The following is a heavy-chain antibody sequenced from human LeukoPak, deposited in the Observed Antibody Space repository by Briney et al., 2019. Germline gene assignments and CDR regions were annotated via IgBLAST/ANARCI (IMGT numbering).Heavy chain of an antibody. D-gene: IGHD2-15*01. CDR3: ARYCSGGNCYSGLQY. Sequence: GGSLRLPCAASGFAVSSNYMTWVRQAPGKGLEWVSVIYNDGSTYYADSVKGRFTISRDNSKNTLYLQMNSLRAEDTAVYYCARYCSGGNCYSGLQYWGQGTLVAVSS. CDR2: IYNDGST. V-gene: IGHV3-53*01. J-gene: IGHJ4*02. CDR1: GFAVSSNY.